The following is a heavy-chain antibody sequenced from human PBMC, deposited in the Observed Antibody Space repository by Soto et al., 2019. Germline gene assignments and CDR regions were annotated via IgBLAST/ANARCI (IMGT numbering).Heavy chain of an antibody. Sequence: EVQVVESGGGLVQPGGSLRLSCAASGFTFSDHYMDWVRQAPGKGLEWVGRSRNKANSYTTEYAASVKGRFTISRDDSKNSVYLQMNSLKTADTAVYYCRVGYDTGSVDDWGQGTLVTVST. CDR3: RVGYDTGSVDD. V-gene: IGHV3-72*01. J-gene: IGHJ4*02. CDR1: GFTFSDHY. CDR2: SRNKANSYTT. D-gene: IGHD3-10*01.